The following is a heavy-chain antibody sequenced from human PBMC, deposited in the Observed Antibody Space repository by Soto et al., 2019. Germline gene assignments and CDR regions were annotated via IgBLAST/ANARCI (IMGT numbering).Heavy chain of an antibody. CDR3: ARGYSSSPNWFDP. Sequence: GGSLRLSCAVSGFTISSYWMSWVRQAPGKGLEWVANIKHDGSAKYYVDSVKGRSAISKDNAKNSLYLQMNSVRAEDTAVYYCARGYSSSPNWFDPWGQGTLVTVSS. J-gene: IGHJ5*02. CDR1: GFTISSYW. V-gene: IGHV3-7*03. CDR2: IKHDGSAK. D-gene: IGHD6-6*01.